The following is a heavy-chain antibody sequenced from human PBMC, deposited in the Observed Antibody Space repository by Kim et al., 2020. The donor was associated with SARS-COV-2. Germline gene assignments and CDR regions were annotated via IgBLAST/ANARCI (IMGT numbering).Heavy chain of an antibody. CDR3: AAARMNTAMAPAPYYFDY. CDR2: IVVGSGNT. V-gene: IGHV1-58*01. CDR1: GFTFTSSA. J-gene: IGHJ4*02. D-gene: IGHD5-18*01. Sequence: SVKVSCKASGFTFTSSAVQWVRQARGQRLEWIGRIVVGSGNTNYAQKFQERVTITRDMSTSTAYMELSSLRSEDTAVYYCAAARMNTAMAPAPYYFDYWGQGTLVTVSS.